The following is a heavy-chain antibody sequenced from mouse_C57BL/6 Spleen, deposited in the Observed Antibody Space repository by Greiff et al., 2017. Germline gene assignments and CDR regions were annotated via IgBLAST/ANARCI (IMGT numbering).Heavy chain of an antibody. V-gene: IGHV5-17*01. Sequence: EVQLVESGGGLVKPGGSLKLSCAASGFTFSDYGMHWVRQAPEKGLEWVAYISSGSSTIYYADAVKGRFTISRDNAKNTLFLQMTSLRSEDTAMYYCARHGGYYLDYWGQGTTLTVSS. J-gene: IGHJ2*01. CDR1: GFTFSDYG. CDR2: ISSGSSTI. CDR3: ARHGGYYLDY. D-gene: IGHD3-1*01.